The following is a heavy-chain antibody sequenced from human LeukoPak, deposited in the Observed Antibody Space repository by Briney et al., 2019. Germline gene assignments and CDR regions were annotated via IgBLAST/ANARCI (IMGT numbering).Heavy chain of an antibody. J-gene: IGHJ2*01. Sequence: GSSVKVSCKASGGTIPRYAITWVRQAPGQGLEWMGRINVNNGDTRYAQKFQGRVTVTRDTSISTAYMEVSRLRSDDTAVYYCARDPPTEGWDFDLWGRGTLVTVSS. D-gene: IGHD2-21*02. CDR2: INVNNGDT. CDR3: ARDPPTEGWDFDL. CDR1: GGTIPRYA. V-gene: IGHV1-2*06.